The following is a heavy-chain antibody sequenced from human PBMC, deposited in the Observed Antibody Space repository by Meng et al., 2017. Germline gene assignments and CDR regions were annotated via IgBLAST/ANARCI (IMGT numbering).Heavy chain of an antibody. CDR2: IYYSGST. Sequence: SETLSLTCTVSGGSISSSSYYWSWIRQPPGKGLEWIGYIYYSGSTNYNPSLKSRVTISVDTSKNQFSLKLSSVTAADTAVYYCARDFYTFGLDYWGQGTLVTVSS. V-gene: IGHV4-61*01. J-gene: IGHJ4*02. CDR1: GGSISSSSYY. D-gene: IGHD2/OR15-2a*01. CDR3: ARDFYTFGLDY.